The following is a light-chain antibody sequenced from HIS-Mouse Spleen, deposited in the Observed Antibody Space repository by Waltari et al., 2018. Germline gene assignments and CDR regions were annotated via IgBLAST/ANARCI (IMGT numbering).Light chain of an antibody. CDR1: QSVSSN. Sequence: EIVMTQSPATLSVSPGERATLTCRASQSVSSNLAWYQLKPGQAPRLLIYGASARATGIPARFSGSGSGTEFTLTISSLQSEDFAVYYCQQYNNWPPGLTFGGGTKVEIK. J-gene: IGKJ4*01. CDR2: GAS. V-gene: IGKV3-15*01. CDR3: QQYNNWPPGLT.